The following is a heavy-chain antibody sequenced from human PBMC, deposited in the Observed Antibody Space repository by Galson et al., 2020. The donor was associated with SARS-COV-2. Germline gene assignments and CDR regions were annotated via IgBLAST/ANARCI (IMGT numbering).Heavy chain of an antibody. CDR2: IKQDGSDK. J-gene: IGHJ4*02. CDR3: TTESRGSYDS. CDR1: GIAISDCW. V-gene: IGHV3-7*01. D-gene: IGHD3-10*01. Sequence: PGGSLRLSCAASGIAISDCWMSWVRQAPGKGQEWVANIKQDGSDKHYVDSVKGQFTISRDNAKNSMYLQMNSLRAEDTAVYYCTTESRGSYDSWGQGTLVSVSS.